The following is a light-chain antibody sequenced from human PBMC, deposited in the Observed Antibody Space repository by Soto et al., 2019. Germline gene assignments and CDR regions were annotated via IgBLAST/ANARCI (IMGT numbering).Light chain of an antibody. V-gene: IGKV1-39*01. CDR1: QNINSY. J-gene: IGKJ4*01. Sequence: DIPMTQSPSSLSASVGDRVTITCRASQNINSYLNWYQQTPGKAPKLLIYAASTLQSGVPSRFSGSGSGTDFTLTINSLQPEDFATYYCQQSYSLMTFGGGTKVDIK. CDR2: AAS. CDR3: QQSYSLMT.